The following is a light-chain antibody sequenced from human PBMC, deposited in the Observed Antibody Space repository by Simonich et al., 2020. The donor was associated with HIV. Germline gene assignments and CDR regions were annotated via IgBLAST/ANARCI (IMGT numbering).Light chain of an antibody. CDR2: KAS. CDR1: QSIGTW. CDR3: QQYNSFPCT. J-gene: IGKJ2*02. Sequence: DIQMTQSPSTLSASVGDRVTITCRASQSIGTWLAWYQQKPGKAPNLLIYKASSLESGVPSRFSGSGSGTEFTLTISSLQPDDFATYYCQQYNSFPCTFGQGTKLEIK. V-gene: IGKV1-5*03.